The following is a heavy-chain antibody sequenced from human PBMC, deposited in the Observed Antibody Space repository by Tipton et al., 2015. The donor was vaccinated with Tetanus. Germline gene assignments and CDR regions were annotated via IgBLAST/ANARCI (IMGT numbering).Heavy chain of an antibody. J-gene: IGHJ4*02. Sequence: TLSLTCTVSGGSISGSSYYWGWIRQPPGKGLEWIGNIYDGGSPSFSPSLQSRATIFADTSKNQFSLKLRSVTAADTAVYYCARHLIYTYTSRYFDYWGLGTLVAVSS. CDR1: GGSISGSSYY. D-gene: IGHD5-18*01. CDR2: IYDGGSP. V-gene: IGHV4-39*01. CDR3: ARHLIYTYTSRYFDY.